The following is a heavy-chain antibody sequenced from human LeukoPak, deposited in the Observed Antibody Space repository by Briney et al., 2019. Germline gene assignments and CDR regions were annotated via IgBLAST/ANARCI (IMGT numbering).Heavy chain of an antibody. J-gene: IGHJ4*02. Sequence: SETLSLTCTVSGYSISSGYYWGWIRQPPGKGLEWIGSIYHSGSTYYNPSLKSRVTISVDTSKNQFSLKLSSVTAADTAVYYCARDQYGPIGEDYWGQGTLVTVSS. CDR2: IYHSGST. CDR3: ARDQYGPIGEDY. CDR1: GYSISSGYY. V-gene: IGHV4-38-2*02. D-gene: IGHD4-17*01.